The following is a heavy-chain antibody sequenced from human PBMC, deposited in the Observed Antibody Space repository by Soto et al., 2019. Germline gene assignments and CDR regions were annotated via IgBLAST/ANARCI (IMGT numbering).Heavy chain of an antibody. Sequence: PSETLSLTCTVSGGSVSSGSYYWSWIRQPPGKGLEWIGYIYYSGSTNYNPSLKSRVTISVDTSKNQFSLKLSSVTAADTAVYYCARDSVGLFTYYYYGMDVWGQGTTVTVSS. CDR2: IYYSGST. CDR3: ARDSVGLFTYYYYGMDV. D-gene: IGHD1-26*01. CDR1: GGSVSSGSYY. V-gene: IGHV4-61*01. J-gene: IGHJ6*02.